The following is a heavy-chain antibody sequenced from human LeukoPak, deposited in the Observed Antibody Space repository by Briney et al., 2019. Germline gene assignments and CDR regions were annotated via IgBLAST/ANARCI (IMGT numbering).Heavy chain of an antibody. Sequence: SQTLSLTCIVSGGSISSSGYYWSWIRQRPGKGLEWVGYIYYNGNTYYNPSLKSRIAISVDTSENQFSLRLTSVTAADTAVYYCARDGGTVTHFDYWGQGTLVTVSS. CDR2: IYYNGNT. D-gene: IGHD4-17*01. V-gene: IGHV4-31*03. CDR1: GGSISSSGYY. J-gene: IGHJ4*02. CDR3: ARDGGTVTHFDY.